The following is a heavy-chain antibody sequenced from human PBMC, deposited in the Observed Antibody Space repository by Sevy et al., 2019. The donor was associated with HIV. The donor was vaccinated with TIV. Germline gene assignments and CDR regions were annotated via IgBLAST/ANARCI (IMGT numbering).Heavy chain of an antibody. CDR1: GFTFDDYA. D-gene: IGHD3-22*01. CDR3: AKGSLGYDSRGYGYFDY. Sequence: YLRLSCAASGFTFDDYAMHWVRQAPGKGLERVSGISWNSGSIGYADSVKGRFTISRDNAKNSLYLQMNSLRAEDTAMYYCAKGSLGYDSRGYGYFDYWGQGTLVLVSS. V-gene: IGHV3-9*01. CDR2: ISWNSGSI. J-gene: IGHJ4*02.